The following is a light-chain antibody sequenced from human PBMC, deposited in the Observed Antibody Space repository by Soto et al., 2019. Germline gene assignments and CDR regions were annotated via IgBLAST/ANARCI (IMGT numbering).Light chain of an antibody. J-gene: IGKJ2*01. CDR1: QKISSN. V-gene: IGKV1-39*01. CDR3: QQSYSTPYT. CDR2: DAS. Sequence: DIQRTQSPSSLSASVGDSVTITCRASQKISSNLNWYKQKPGKAPKLLIYDASSLQSGVPSRFSGSGSGPDFTLAISSLQPEDFATYYCQQSYSTPYTFGQGTKLEIK.